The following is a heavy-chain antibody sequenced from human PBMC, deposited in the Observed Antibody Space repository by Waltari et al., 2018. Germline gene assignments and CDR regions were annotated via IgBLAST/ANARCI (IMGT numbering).Heavy chain of an antibody. CDR2: IYYSGCT. J-gene: IGHJ4*02. CDR3: DRVNAGSTSEFSFDY. D-gene: IGHD2-2*01. V-gene: IGHV4-30-4*08. Sequence: QVQLQESGPGLVKPSQTLSLTCTVSGGSISSGDYYWSWIRQPPGKGLEWIGYIYYSGCTYYNPSLKSRVTISVDTSKNQFSLKLSSVTAADTAVYYCDRVNAGSTSEFSFDYWGQGTLVTVSS. CDR1: GGSISSGDYY.